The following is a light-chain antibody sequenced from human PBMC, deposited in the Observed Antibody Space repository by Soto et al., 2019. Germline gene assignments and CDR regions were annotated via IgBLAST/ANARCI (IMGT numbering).Light chain of an antibody. CDR3: AAWDGSLNNVL. V-gene: IGLV1-44*01. Sequence: QPVLTQPPSASGTPGQRVTISCSGSVSSIGTNTVNWYRQLPGTAPKLLIYGNNQRPSGVPDRFSGSKSGTSASLDISGLQSEDEGDYYCAAWDGSLNNVLFGGGTKLTVL. CDR1: VSSIGTNT. J-gene: IGLJ2*01. CDR2: GNN.